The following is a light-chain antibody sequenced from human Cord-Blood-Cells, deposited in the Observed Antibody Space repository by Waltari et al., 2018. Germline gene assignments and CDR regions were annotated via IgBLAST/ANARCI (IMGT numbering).Light chain of an antibody. CDR1: QDISNY. J-gene: IGKJ2*01. Sequence: VTITCQASQDISNYLNWYQQKPGKAPKLLIYDASNLETGVPSRFSGSGSGTEFTLTISSLQPDDFATYYCQQYNSYSPYTFGQGTKLEIK. CDR2: DAS. CDR3: QQYNSYSPYT. V-gene: IGKV1-33*01.